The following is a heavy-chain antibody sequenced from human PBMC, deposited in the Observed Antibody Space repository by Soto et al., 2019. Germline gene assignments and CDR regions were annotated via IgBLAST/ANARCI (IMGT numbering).Heavy chain of an antibody. D-gene: IGHD3-9*01. CDR2: IYHSGTT. Sequence: SETLSLTCAVSGGSISSGGYSWSWIRQPPGKGLEWIGYIYHSGTTNYNPTLKSRITILVDTSENQFSLKLTSVTAADTAVYYCARHTDDILTGNEALDIWGQGTVVTVSS. J-gene: IGHJ3*02. CDR3: ARHTDDILTGNEALDI. CDR1: GGSISSGGYS. V-gene: IGHV4-30-2*01.